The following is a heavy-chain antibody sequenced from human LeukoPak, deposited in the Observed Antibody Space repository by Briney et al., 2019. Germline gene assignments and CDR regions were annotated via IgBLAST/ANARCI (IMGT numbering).Heavy chain of an antibody. Sequence: ASVKVSCKASGYTFIDYYMHWVRQAPGQGLEWMGIINPRGGSTIYAQDFQGRVTLTRDTSTSTVYMELSSLRSEDTAAYYCARRCYDNSGHSYGYYFDYWGQGTLVTVSS. V-gene: IGHV1-46*01. CDR1: GYTFIDYY. CDR2: INPRGGST. CDR3: ARRCYDNSGHSYGYYFDY. D-gene: IGHD3-22*01. J-gene: IGHJ4*02.